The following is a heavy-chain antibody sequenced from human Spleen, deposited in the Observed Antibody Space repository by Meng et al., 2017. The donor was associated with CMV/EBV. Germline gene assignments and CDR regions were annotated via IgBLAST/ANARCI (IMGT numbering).Heavy chain of an antibody. CDR1: GFIFSSYG. Sequence: GGSLRLSCKASGFIFSSYGMHWVRQAPGKGLEWMAFLRYDGSHIYYADSVRGRFTISRDNSKNTLYLQMNRLRVEDMAVYYCARGQYADYWGQGALVTVSS. V-gene: IGHV3-30*02. CDR3: ARGQYADY. CDR2: LRYDGSHI. J-gene: IGHJ4*02.